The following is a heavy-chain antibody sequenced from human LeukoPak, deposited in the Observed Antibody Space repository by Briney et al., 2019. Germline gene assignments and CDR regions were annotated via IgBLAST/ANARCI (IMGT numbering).Heavy chain of an antibody. CDR3: ARVHHNTAMVDIDY. Sequence: PGGSLRLSCAASGFTFSTYEMHWVRQAPGKGLEWISYISSSAGIIYSADSVKGRFTISRDNAKNSLCLQMNSLRAEDTAVYYCARVHHNTAMVDIDYWGQGTLVTVSS. V-gene: IGHV3-48*03. CDR1: GFTFSTYE. D-gene: IGHD5-18*01. CDR2: ISSSAGII. J-gene: IGHJ4*02.